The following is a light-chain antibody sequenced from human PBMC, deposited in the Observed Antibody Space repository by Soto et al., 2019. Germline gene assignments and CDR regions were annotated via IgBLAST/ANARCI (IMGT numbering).Light chain of an antibody. CDR1: SSNIGAGYD. J-gene: IGLJ2*01. CDR3: CSYAGTYIPL. CDR2: GNS. Sequence: QPVLTQPPSVSGAPGQRVTISCTGSSSNIGAGYDVHWYQQLPGTAPKLLIYGNSNRPSGVPDRFSGSKSANTASLTISGLQTEDEADYYCCSYAGTYIPLFGGGTKLTVL. V-gene: IGLV1-40*01.